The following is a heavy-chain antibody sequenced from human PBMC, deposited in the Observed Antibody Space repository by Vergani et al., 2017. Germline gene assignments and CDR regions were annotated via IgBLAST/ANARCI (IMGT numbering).Heavy chain of an antibody. V-gene: IGHV4-34*01. D-gene: IGHD5-18*01. CDR3: ATTGYSYGLFDY. CDR1: GGSFSGYY. Sequence: QVQLQQWGAGLLKPSETLSLTCAVYGGSFSGYYWSWIRQPPGKGLEWIGEINHSGSTNYNPSLKSRVTISVDTSKNQFSLKLSSVTAADTAVYYCATTGYSYGLFDYWGQGILVTVSS. CDR2: INHSGST. J-gene: IGHJ4*02.